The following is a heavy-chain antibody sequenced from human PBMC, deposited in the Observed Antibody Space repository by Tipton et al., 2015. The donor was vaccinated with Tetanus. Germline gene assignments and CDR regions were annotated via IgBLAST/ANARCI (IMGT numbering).Heavy chain of an antibody. D-gene: IGHD6-19*01. Sequence: GSLRLSCAASGFTFSSYAMSWVRQAPGKGLEWVSAISGSGGSTYYADSVKGRFTISRDNSKNTLYLQMNSLRAEDTAVYYCAGARGXWYAGDLDYWGQGTLVTVSS. CDR2: ISGSGGST. CDR1: GFTFSSYA. J-gene: IGHJ4*02. V-gene: IGHV3-23*01. CDR3: AGARGXWYAGDLDY.